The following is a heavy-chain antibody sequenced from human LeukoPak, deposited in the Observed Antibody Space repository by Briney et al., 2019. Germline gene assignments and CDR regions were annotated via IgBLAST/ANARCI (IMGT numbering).Heavy chain of an antibody. CDR3: ARGRRAAAGTDY. CDR1: GYTFTSYD. Sequence: ASVKVSCKASGYTFTSYDINWVRQATGQGLEWMGWMNPNSGNTGYAQKFQGRGTITRNTSISTAYLELSSLRSEDTPVYYCARGRRAAAGTDYWGQGTLVTVSS. J-gene: IGHJ4*02. CDR2: MNPNSGNT. V-gene: IGHV1-8*03. D-gene: IGHD6-13*01.